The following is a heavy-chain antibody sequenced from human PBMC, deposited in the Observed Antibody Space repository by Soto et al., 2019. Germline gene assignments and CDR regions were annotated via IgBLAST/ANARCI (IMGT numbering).Heavy chain of an antibody. Sequence: GGSLRLSCAASGFTFSSYVMHWVRQAPGKGLEWVAVIWYDGSNKYYADSVKGRFTISRDNSKNTLYLQMNSLRAEDTAVYYCARDPGSSSSLVFYYYYGMDVWGQGTTVTVSS. J-gene: IGHJ6*02. CDR1: GFTFSSYV. D-gene: IGHD6-6*01. V-gene: IGHV3-33*01. CDR2: IWYDGSNK. CDR3: ARDPGSSSSLVFYYYYGMDV.